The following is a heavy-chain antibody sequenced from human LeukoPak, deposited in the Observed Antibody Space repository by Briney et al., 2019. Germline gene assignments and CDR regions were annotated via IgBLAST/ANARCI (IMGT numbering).Heavy chain of an antibody. D-gene: IGHD5-12*01. Sequence: TSETLSLTCTVSGGSISSHYWSWIRQPPGKGLEWIGYIYYSGSTNYNPSLKSRVTISVDTSKNQFSLKLSSVTAADTAVYYCARLRVATGAFDYWGQGTLVTVSS. CDR3: ARLRVATGAFDY. CDR1: GGSISSHY. J-gene: IGHJ4*02. CDR2: IYYSGST. V-gene: IGHV4-59*08.